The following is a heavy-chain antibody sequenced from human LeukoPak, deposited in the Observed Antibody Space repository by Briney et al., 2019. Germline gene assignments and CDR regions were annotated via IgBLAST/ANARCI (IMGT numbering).Heavy chain of an antibody. Sequence: SETLSLTCTVSGGSISSYYWSWIRQPPGKGLEWIGYIYYSGSTNYNPSLKSRVTISVDTSKNQFSLKLSSVTAADTAVYYCARPLYCSGGSCYWFDPWGQGTLVTVSS. J-gene: IGHJ5*02. V-gene: IGHV4-59*01. D-gene: IGHD2-15*01. CDR1: GGSISSYY. CDR3: ARPLYCSGGSCYWFDP. CDR2: IYYSGST.